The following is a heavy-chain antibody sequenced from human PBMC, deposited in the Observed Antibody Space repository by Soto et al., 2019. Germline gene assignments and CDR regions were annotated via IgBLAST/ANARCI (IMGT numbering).Heavy chain of an antibody. CDR1: GFTFSSYA. Sequence: EVQLLESGGGLVQPGGSLRLSCAASGFTFSSYAMNWVRQVPGKGLEWVSVISGSGGSTYYADSVKGRFTISRDNSKNTLYLQMNSLRAEDTAVYYCARRGSGSYYDYWGQGTLVTVSS. CDR2: ISGSGGST. CDR3: ARRGSGSYYDY. D-gene: IGHD1-26*01. V-gene: IGHV3-23*01. J-gene: IGHJ4*02.